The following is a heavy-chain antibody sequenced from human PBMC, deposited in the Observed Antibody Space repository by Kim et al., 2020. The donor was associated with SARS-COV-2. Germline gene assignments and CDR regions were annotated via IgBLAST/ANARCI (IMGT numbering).Heavy chain of an antibody. CDR2: MYYSGSP. CDR1: GASISSYY. Sequence: SETLSLTCTVSGASISSYYWSWIRQPPGKGLEWIGYMYYSGSPNYNPSLRSRVTISVDTSKNQFSLKLSSVTAADTAVYYCARGLTTRPRDFDFWGQGTLVTVSS. D-gene: IGHD6-6*01. J-gene: IGHJ4*02. CDR3: ARGLTTRPRDFDF. V-gene: IGHV4-59*01.